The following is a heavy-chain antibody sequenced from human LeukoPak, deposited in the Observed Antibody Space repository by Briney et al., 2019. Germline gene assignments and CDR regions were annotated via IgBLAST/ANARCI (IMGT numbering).Heavy chain of an antibody. V-gene: IGHV1-46*01. Sequence: ASVKVSCTASGYTFTSYYMHWVRQAPGQGLEWMGIINPSGGSTSYAQKFQGRVTMTRDMSTSTVYMELSSLRSEDTAVYYCARGFKVAATQGPYYCYYMDVWGKGTTVTVS. CDR1: GYTFTSYY. CDR2: INPSGGST. CDR3: ARGFKVAATQGPYYCYYMDV. D-gene: IGHD2-15*01. J-gene: IGHJ6*03.